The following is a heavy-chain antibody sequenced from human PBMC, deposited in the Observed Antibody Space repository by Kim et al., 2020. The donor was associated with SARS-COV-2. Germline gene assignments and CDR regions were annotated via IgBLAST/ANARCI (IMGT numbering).Heavy chain of an antibody. Sequence: GESLKISCKGSGYSFTSYWISWVRQMPGKGLEWMGRIDPSDSYTNYSPSFQGHVTISADKSISTAYLQWSSLKASDTAMYYCARLYAPTYNWNYDSGPFDYWGQGTLVTVSS. CDR3: ARLYAPTYNWNYDSGPFDY. V-gene: IGHV5-10-1*01. J-gene: IGHJ4*02. D-gene: IGHD1-7*01. CDR2: IDPSDSYT. CDR1: GYSFTSYW.